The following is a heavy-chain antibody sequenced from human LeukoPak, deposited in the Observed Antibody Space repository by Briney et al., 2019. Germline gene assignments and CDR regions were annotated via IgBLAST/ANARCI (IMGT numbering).Heavy chain of an antibody. CDR3: ARVVVTARDAFDI. D-gene: IGHD2-21*02. CDR2: INSDGSST. V-gene: IGHV3-74*01. CDR1: GFTFSSYW. Sequence: GGSLRLSCAASGFTFSSYWMHWVRQAPGKGLVWVSRINSDGSSTSYADSVKGRFTISRDNAKNTLYLQMNSLRAEDTAVYYCARVVVTARDAFDIWGQGTMVTVSS. J-gene: IGHJ3*02.